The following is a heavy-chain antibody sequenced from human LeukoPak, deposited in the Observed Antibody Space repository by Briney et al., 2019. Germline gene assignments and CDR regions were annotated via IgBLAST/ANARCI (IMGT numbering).Heavy chain of an antibody. CDR1: GASINNYY. V-gene: IGHV4-59*01. Sequence: PSETLSLTCAVSGASINNYYWNWLRQPPGKGLEWIGYIYYTGSSKYNPSLKSRVTISVDTSKNQFSLNLSSVTAADTAVYYCARIDPHYFDYWGQGTLVTVSS. J-gene: IGHJ4*02. CDR3: ARIDPHYFDY. CDR2: IYYTGSS.